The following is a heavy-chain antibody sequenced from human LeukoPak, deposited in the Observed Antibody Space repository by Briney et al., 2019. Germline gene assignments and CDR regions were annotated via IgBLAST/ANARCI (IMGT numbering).Heavy chain of an antibody. CDR3: ARAYWGDGYLDY. D-gene: IGHD2-21*01. CDR2: IYYSGST. J-gene: IGHJ4*02. Sequence: PSETLSLTCTVSGGSISSYYWSWIRQPPGKGLEWIGYIYYSGSTNYNPSLKSRVTISVDTSKNQFSLKLSSVTAADTAVYYCARAYWGDGYLDYWGQGTLVTVSS. V-gene: IGHV4-59*01. CDR1: GGSISSYY.